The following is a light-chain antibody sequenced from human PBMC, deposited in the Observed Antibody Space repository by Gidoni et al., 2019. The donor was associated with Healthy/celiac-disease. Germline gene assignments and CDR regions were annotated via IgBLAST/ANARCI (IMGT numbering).Light chain of an antibody. CDR1: SSDVGGYNY. V-gene: IGLV2-14*01. Sequence: QSALTQPASVSGSPGQSITISCTGTSSDVGGYNYVSWYPQHPGKAPKLMNYEFSKRPSGGSNRFSGSKSGNTASLTISGLQAEDEADYYCSSYTSSSTPYVFGTGTKVTVL. CDR2: EFS. J-gene: IGLJ1*01. CDR3: SSYTSSSTPYV.